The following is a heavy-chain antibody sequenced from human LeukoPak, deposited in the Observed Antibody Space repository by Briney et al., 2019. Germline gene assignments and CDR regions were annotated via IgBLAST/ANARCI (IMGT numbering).Heavy chain of an antibody. CDR3: ARGSSSGYYYLLDY. J-gene: IGHJ4*02. Sequence: PGGSLRLSCAASGFTFSSYAMHWVRQAPGKGLEYVSAISSNGGSTYYANSVKGRFTISRDNSKNTLYLQMGSLRAEDMAVYYCARGSSSGYYYLLDYWGQGTLVTVSS. D-gene: IGHD3-22*01. CDR2: ISSNGGST. CDR1: GFTFSSYA. V-gene: IGHV3-64*01.